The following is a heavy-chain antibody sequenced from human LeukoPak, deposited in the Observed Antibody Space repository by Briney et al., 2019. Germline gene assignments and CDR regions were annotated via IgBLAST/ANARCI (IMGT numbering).Heavy chain of an antibody. CDR1: GGSISSGSYY. V-gene: IGHV4-61*02. D-gene: IGHD2-2*01. Sequence: SETLSLTCTVSGGSISSGSYYWSWIRQPAGKGLEWIGRIYTSGSTNYNPSLKSRVTISVDTSKNQFSPKLSSVTAADTAVYYCARDSRDIVVVPAASRAYYYYMDVWGKGTTVTISS. CDR3: ARDSRDIVVVPAASRAYYYYMDV. CDR2: IYTSGST. J-gene: IGHJ6*03.